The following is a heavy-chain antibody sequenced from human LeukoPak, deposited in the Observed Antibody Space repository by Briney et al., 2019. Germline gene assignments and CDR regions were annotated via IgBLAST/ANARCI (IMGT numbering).Heavy chain of an antibody. CDR2: ISHSGST. D-gene: IGHD3-10*01. CDR3: ARRDITMVRGVIAHYYYYYMDV. V-gene: IGHV4-34*01. CDR1: GGSFSGYY. J-gene: IGHJ6*03. Sequence: SETLSLTCAVYGGSFSGYYWSWIRQPPGKGLEWIGEISHSGSTNYNPSLKSRVTISVDTSKNQFSLKLSSVTAADTAVYYCARRDITMVRGVIAHYYYYYMDVWGKGTTVTISS.